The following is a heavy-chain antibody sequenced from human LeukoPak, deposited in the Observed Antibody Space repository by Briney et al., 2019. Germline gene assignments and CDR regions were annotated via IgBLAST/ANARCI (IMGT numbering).Heavy chain of an antibody. CDR3: ARVVRMWLLPSYYFDY. CDR1: GGSFSGYY. D-gene: IGHD3-22*01. Sequence: SETLSLTCAVYGGSFSGYYWSWIRQPPGKGLEWIGEINHSGSTNYNPSLKSRVTISVDTSKNQFSLKLSSVTAADTAVYYCARVVRMWLLPSYYFDYWGQGTLVTVSS. V-gene: IGHV4-34*01. J-gene: IGHJ4*02. CDR2: INHSGST.